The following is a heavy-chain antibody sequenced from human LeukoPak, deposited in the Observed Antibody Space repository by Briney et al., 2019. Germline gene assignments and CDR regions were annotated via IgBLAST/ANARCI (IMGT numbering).Heavy chain of an antibody. CDR1: GFTFSSYA. D-gene: IGHD3-22*01. Sequence: GGSLRLSCAASGFTFSSYAMSWVRQAPGKGLEWVSAISGSGGSTDYADSVKGRFTISRDNSKNTLYLQMSSLRAEDTAVYYCAKGTSMIVVIITTVEYWGQGTLVTVSS. J-gene: IGHJ4*02. CDR2: ISGSGGST. V-gene: IGHV3-23*01. CDR3: AKGTSMIVVIITTVEY.